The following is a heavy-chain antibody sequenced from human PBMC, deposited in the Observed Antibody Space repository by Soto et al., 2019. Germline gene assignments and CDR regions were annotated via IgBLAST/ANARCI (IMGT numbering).Heavy chain of an antibody. J-gene: IGHJ6*03. D-gene: IGHD1-26*01. CDR3: ARRGDSGSYYYYYYMDV. CDR2: IYYSGST. CDR1: GGSISSYY. V-gene: IGHV4-59*01. Sequence: SETLSLTCTVSGGSISSYYWSWIRQPPGKGLEWIGYIYYSGSTNYNPSLKSRVTISVDTSKNQFSLKLSSVTAADTAVYYCARRGDSGSYYYYYYMDVWGKGTTVTVSS.